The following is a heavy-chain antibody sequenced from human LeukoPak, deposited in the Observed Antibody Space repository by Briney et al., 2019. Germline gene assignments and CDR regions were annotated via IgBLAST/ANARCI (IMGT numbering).Heavy chain of an antibody. J-gene: IGHJ3*02. CDR1: GYTFIGYY. V-gene: IGHV1-2*02. CDR3: ARFGPVVDAFDI. Sequence: ASVKVSCKASGYTFIGYYMHWVRQAPGQGLEWMGWINPNSGGTNYAQKFQGRVTMTRDTPISTAYMELSRLRFDDTAVYYCARFGPVVDAFDIWGQGTMVTVSS. CDR2: INPNSGGT. D-gene: IGHD2-15*01.